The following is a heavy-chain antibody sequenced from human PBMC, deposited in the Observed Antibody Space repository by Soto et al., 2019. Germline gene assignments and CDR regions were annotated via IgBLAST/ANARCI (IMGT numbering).Heavy chain of an antibody. D-gene: IGHD5-12*01. CDR2: ISSNGGST. J-gene: IGHJ6*02. CDR3: VKGGGYSGYALEGMDV. Sequence: GGSLRLSCSASGFTFSSYAMHWVRQAPGKGLEYVSAISSNGGSTYYADSVKGRFTISRDNSKNTLYLQMSSLRAEDTAVYYCVKGGGYSGYALEGMDVWGQGTTVTVSS. V-gene: IGHV3-64D*08. CDR1: GFTFSSYA.